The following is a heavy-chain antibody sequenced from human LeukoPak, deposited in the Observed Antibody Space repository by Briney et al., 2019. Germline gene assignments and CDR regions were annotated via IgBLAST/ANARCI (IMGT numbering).Heavy chain of an antibody. CDR2: ISSSSSYI. D-gene: IGHD5-24*01. CDR3: ARDWVRDEGY. J-gene: IGHJ4*02. Sequence: GGSLRLSCAASGFTFSSYSMNWVRQAPGKGLEWVSSISSSSSYIYYADSVKGRFTISRDNAKNSLYLQMDSLRAEDTAVYYCARDWVRDEGYWGQGTLVTVSS. CDR1: GFTFSSYS. V-gene: IGHV3-21*01.